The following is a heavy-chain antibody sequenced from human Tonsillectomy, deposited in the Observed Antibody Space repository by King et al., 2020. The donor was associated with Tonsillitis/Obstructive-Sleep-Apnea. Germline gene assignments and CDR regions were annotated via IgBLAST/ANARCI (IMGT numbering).Heavy chain of an antibody. CDR2: IYHSGNT. CDR3: ARWVRGKKFYYYVMDV. D-gene: IGHD3-10*01. J-gene: IGHJ6*02. Sequence: VQLQESGPGLVKPSETLSLTCIVSGDSISSDYWCWIRQPPGKGLEWIGYIYHSGNTNYNPSLKSRVTISVDTSKNQFSLKLTSVTAADTAVYYCARWVRGKKFYYYVMDVWGQGATVTVSS. CDR1: GDSISSDY. V-gene: IGHV4-59*01.